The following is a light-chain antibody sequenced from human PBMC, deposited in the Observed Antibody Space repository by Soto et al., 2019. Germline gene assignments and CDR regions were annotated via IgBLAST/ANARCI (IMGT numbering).Light chain of an antibody. CDR2: TSG. CDR3: QPTYSTPYT. Sequence: IHMTQSPSSLSASVGDRVTITCRASQRITTYLNWYQQKPGEAPKLLISTSGTLQRGVPSRFSGSGSGTDFTLTITSLQRAYFATYFCQPTYSTPYTFGQGTQLQI. CDR1: QRITTY. J-gene: IGKJ2*01. V-gene: IGKV1-39*01.